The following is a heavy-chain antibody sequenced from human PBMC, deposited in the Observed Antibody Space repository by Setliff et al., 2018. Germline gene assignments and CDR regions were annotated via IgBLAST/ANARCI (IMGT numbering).Heavy chain of an antibody. CDR1: GYTFTSSA. Sequence: ASVKVSCKASGYTFTSSAVQWVRQARGQRLEWIGWIVVGSGNTNYAQKFQERVTITRDMSTSTAYMELRSLRSDDTAVYYCARDHPSSSGWYTYYYYGMDVWGQGTTVTVSS. CDR3: ARDHPSSSGWYTYYYYGMDV. D-gene: IGHD6-19*01. V-gene: IGHV1-58*01. J-gene: IGHJ6*02. CDR2: IVVGSGNT.